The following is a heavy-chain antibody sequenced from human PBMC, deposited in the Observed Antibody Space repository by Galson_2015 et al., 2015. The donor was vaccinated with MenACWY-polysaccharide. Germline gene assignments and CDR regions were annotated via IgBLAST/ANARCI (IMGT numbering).Heavy chain of an antibody. J-gene: IGHJ4*02. CDR1: GFTFSSYA. CDR3: AKFPQGVAVLGGLDY. CDR2: ISGSGGST. V-gene: IGHV3-23*01. D-gene: IGHD6-19*01. Sequence: SLRLSCAASGFTFSSYAMRWVRQAPGKGLEWVSDISGSGGSTYYADSVKGRFTISRDNSKNTPYLQMNSLRAEGTAVYYCAKFPQGVAVLGGLDYWGQGTLVTVSS.